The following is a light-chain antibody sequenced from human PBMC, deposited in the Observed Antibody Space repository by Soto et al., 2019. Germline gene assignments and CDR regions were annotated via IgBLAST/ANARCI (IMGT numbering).Light chain of an antibody. V-gene: IGLV2-8*01. CDR1: SNDVGGYDF. CDR2: DIN. CDR3: CSYVGANNYI. J-gene: IGLJ1*01. Sequence: QSALTQPPSASGSLGQSVTISCTGTSNDVGGYDFVSWFQQHPGKAPTLLIYDINRRPSGVPGRFSGSKSGNTASLTVSGLQTEDEADYYCCSYVGANNYIFGTGTKVTVL.